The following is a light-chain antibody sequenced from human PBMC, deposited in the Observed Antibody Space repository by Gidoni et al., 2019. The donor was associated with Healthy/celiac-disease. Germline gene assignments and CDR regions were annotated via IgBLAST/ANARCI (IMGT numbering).Light chain of an antibody. CDR3: QQYNSYLYT. CDR1: QSISSW. V-gene: IGKV1-5*03. CDR2: KAS. Sequence: DLQMTQSPSTLSASVGDIVTITCRASQSISSWLAWYQQKPGKAPKLLIYKASSLESGVPSRFSGSGSGTEFTLTISSLQPDDFATYYCQQYNSYLYTFXXXTKLEIK. J-gene: IGKJ2*01.